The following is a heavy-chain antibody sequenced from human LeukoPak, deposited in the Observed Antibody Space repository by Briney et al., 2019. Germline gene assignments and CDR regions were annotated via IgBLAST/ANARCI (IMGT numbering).Heavy chain of an antibody. CDR1: GFTFSSYS. Sequence: GGSLRLSCAASGFTFSSYSMNWVRQAPGKGLEWVSSISSSSSYLYYADSVKGRFTISRDNAKNSLYLQMNSLRAEDTAVYYCARDRDYVPNYAFDIWGQGTMVTVSS. V-gene: IGHV3-21*01. CDR3: ARDRDYVPNYAFDI. D-gene: IGHD4-17*01. CDR2: ISSSSSYL. J-gene: IGHJ3*02.